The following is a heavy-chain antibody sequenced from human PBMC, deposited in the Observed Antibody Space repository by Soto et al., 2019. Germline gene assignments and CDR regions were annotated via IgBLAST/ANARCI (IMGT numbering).Heavy chain of an antibody. CDR1: GGSFSGYY. CDR2: INHSGST. J-gene: IGHJ4*02. CDR3: ARGLIYCSGGSCYDYFDY. V-gene: IGHV4-34*01. Sequence: PSETLSLTCAVYGGSFSGYYWSWIRQPPGKGLEWIGEINHSGSTNYNPSLKSRVTISVDTSKNQFSLKLSSVTAADTAVYYCARGLIYCSGGSCYDYFDYWGQGTLVTVSS. D-gene: IGHD2-15*01.